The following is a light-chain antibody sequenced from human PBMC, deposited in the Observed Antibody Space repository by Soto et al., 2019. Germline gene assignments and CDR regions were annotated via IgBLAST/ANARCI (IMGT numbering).Light chain of an antibody. J-gene: IGKJ1*01. Sequence: IVMTQSPATLSVSLGVRATLSCWASQSVRSKLAWYEQKPGQAPRLLIYGASTRATGIPARFSGSGSGTVFTLTIISLQSEDFAVDYCKQNECGRQEAFSQGTKVEIK. V-gene: IGKV3-15*01. CDR1: QSVRSK. CDR3: KQNECGRQEA. CDR2: GAS.